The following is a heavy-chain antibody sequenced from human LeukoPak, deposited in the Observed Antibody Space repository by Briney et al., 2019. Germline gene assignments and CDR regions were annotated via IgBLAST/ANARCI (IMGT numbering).Heavy chain of an antibody. V-gene: IGHV3-9*01. CDR2: ISWNSGSI. CDR1: GFTFDDYA. Sequence: GGSLRLSCAASGFTFDDYAMHWVRQAPGKGLEWVSGISWNSGSIGYADSVKGRFTISRDNAKNSLYLQMNSLRPEDTALYYCAKDLSGGYGSGSEDDPFDIWGQGTMVTVSS. D-gene: IGHD3-10*01. J-gene: IGHJ3*02. CDR3: AKDLSGGYGSGSEDDPFDI.